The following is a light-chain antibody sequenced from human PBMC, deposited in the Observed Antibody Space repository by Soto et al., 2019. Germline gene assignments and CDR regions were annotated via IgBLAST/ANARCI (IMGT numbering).Light chain of an antibody. CDR2: ENN. Sequence: QAVVTQPPSVSATPGQKVTISCSGSSSNIGNNYVSWYQQLPGTAPKLLIYENNKRASGIPGRFSGSKSGTSATLGVSGLQTGDEGDYYCATRDSSLSAGVFGGGTKLTVL. V-gene: IGLV1-51*02. CDR3: ATRDSSLSAGV. CDR1: SSNIGNNY. J-gene: IGLJ3*02.